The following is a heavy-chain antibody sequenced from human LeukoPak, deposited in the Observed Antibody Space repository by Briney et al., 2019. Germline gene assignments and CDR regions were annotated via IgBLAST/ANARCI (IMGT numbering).Heavy chain of an antibody. CDR1: GGTFSSYA. CDR3: ARAQDSYGYDPDY. Sequence: ASVKVSCKASGGTFSSYAISWVRQAPGQGLEWMGRIIPIFGIANYAQKFQGRVTITADKSTGTAYMELSSLRSEDTAVYYCARAQDSYGYDPDYWGQGTLVTVSS. D-gene: IGHD5-18*01. J-gene: IGHJ4*02. V-gene: IGHV1-69*04. CDR2: IIPIFGIA.